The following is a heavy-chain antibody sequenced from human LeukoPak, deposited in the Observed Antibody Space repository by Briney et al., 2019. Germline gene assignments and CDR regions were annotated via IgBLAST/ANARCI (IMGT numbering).Heavy chain of an antibody. CDR3: ASRNDSSGYGNYYYYYMDV. J-gene: IGHJ6*03. V-gene: IGHV1-69*05. CDR1: GGTFSSYA. CDR2: IIPIFGTA. Sequence: SVKVSCKASGGTFSSYAISWVRQAPGQGLEWMGRIIPIFGTANYAQKFQGRVTITTDESTSTAYMELSSLRSEDTAVYYCASRNDSSGYGNYYYYYMDVWGKGTTITVSS. D-gene: IGHD3-22*01.